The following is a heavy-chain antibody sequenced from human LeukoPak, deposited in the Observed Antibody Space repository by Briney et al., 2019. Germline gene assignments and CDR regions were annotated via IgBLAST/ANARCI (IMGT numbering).Heavy chain of an antibody. CDR2: ISYDGSNK. D-gene: IGHD3-10*01. V-gene: IGHV3-30*18. Sequence: GGSLRLSCAASGFTFSSYGMHWVRQAPGKGLEWVAVISYDGSNKYYADSVKGGFTISRDNSKNTLYLQMNSLRAEDTAVYYCAKERFSDAFDIWGQGTMVTVSS. CDR3: AKERFSDAFDI. J-gene: IGHJ3*02. CDR1: GFTFSSYG.